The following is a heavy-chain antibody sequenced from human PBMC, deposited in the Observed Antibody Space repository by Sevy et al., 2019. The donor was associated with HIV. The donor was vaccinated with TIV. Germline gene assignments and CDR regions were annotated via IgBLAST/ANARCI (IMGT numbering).Heavy chain of an antibody. V-gene: IGHV4-59*08. Sequence: SETLXLTCTVXXXXITSLYWXWXRXPXXXXLEXXXXXYNXGHINYNPSLKSRVTLSLDTSKNQFSLRLSSVTAADTAMYYCAGXXXWGXXXXXGXGTLVTVSS. J-gene: IGHJ4*02. CDR1: XXXITSLY. D-gene: IGHD3-16*01. CDR3: AGXXXWGXXXX. CDR2: XYNXGHI.